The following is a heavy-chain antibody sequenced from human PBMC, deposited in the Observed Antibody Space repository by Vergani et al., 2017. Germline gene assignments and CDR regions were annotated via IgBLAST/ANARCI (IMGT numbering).Heavy chain of an antibody. V-gene: IGHV3-11*05. J-gene: IGHJ4*02. CDR1: GFTFSDYY. CDR3: ASSSHSGYDLGYFDY. D-gene: IGHD5-12*01. CDR2: ISSSSSYT. Sequence: VQLVESGGGLVQPGGSLRLSCAASGFTFSDYYMSWIRQAPGKGLEWVSYISSSSSYTNYADSVKGRFTISRDNAKNSLYLQMNSLRAEDTAVYYCASSSHSGYDLGYFDYWGQGTLVTVSS.